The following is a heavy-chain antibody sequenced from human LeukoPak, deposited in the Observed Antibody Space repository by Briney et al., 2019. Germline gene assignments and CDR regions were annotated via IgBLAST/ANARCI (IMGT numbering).Heavy chain of an antibody. V-gene: IGHV3-30-3*01. CDR3: AKDQSTSWQIDS. CDR1: GFTFSSYA. Sequence: GGSLRLSCAASGFTFSSYAMHWVRQAPGKGLEWVAVISYDGSNKYYADSVKGRFTISRDNSKNTLYLQMNSLRVEDTAVYYCAKDQSTSWQIDSWGQGTLVTVSS. D-gene: IGHD2-2*01. J-gene: IGHJ4*02. CDR2: ISYDGSNK.